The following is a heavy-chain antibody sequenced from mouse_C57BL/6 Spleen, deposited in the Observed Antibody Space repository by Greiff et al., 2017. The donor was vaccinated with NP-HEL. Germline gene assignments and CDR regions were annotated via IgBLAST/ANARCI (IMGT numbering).Heavy chain of an antibody. CDR2: IDPETGGT. V-gene: IGHV1-15*01. J-gene: IGHJ3*01. Sequence: QVQLQQSGAELVRPGASVTLSCKASGYTFTDYEMHWVKQTPVHGLEWIGAIDPETGGTAYNQKFKGKAILTADKSSSTAYMELRSLTSEDSAVYYCTRRFPAWFAYWGQGTLVTVSA. CDR1: GYTFTDYE. CDR3: TRRFPAWFAY.